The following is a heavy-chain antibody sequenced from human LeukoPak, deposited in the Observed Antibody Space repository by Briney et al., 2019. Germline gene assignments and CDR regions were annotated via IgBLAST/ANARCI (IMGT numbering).Heavy chain of an antibody. J-gene: IGHJ4*02. CDR2: IKQDGSEK. D-gene: IGHD1-26*01. V-gene: IGHV3-7*01. Sequence: SGXXXXSYWMSWVRQAPGKGLEWVANIKQDGSEKYYVDSVKGRFTISRDNAKNSLYLQMDSLRVEDTAVYYCVSSGTGWGQGTLVTVSS. CDR1: GXXXXSYW. CDR3: VSSGTG.